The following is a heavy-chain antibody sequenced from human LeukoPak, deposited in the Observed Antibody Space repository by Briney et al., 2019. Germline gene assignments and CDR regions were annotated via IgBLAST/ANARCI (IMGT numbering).Heavy chain of an antibody. CDR3: ATNLFCASASCL. Sequence: GGSLRLSCAASGFTFSDYTMNWVRQAPGKGLEWRSSIATAGNYIFYADSVRGRFTISRDNANDSLYLGMKSLRVEDTATYYCATNLFCASASCLWGQGTLVTVSS. D-gene: IGHD2-2*01. CDR1: GFTFSDYT. V-gene: IGHV3-21*01. J-gene: IGHJ4*02. CDR2: IATAGNYI.